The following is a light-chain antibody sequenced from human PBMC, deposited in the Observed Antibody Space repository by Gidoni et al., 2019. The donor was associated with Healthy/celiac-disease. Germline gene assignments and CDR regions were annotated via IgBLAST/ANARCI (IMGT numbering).Light chain of an antibody. CDR3: QQYYSTPLT. CDR2: WAS. Sequence: DIVMTQSLDSLAVSLGERATINRKSSQSVLYSSNNKNYLAWYQQKPGQPPKLLIYWASTRESGVPDRFSSSGSRTDFTLTISSLQAEDVAVYYCQQYYSTPLTFGGGTKVEIK. V-gene: IGKV4-1*01. J-gene: IGKJ4*01. CDR1: QSVLYSSNNKNY.